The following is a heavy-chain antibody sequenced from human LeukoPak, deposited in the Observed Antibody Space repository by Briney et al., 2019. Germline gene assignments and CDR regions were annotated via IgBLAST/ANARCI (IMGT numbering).Heavy chain of an antibody. CDR1: GFTFSDYY. D-gene: IGHD3-10*01. J-gene: IGHJ3*02. Sequence: EGSLRLSCAASGFTFSDYYMSWIRQAPGKGLEWVSYISSSGSTIYYADSVKGRFTISRDNAKNSLYLQMNSLRAEDTAVYYCASLCGSGSFHNAFDIWGQGTMVTVSS. CDR2: ISSSGSTI. CDR3: ASLCGSGSFHNAFDI. V-gene: IGHV3-11*04.